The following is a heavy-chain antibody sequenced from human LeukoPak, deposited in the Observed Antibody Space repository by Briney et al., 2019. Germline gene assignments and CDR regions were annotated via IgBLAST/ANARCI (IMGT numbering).Heavy chain of an antibody. V-gene: IGHV4-59*01. Sequence: SETLSLTCTVSGGSISSYYWSWIRQPPGKGLEWIGYIYYSGSTNYNPSLTSQVTISVDTSKNQFSLKLSSVTAADTAVYYCASSYGDYVDAFDIWGQGTMVTVSS. D-gene: IGHD4-17*01. CDR3: ASSYGDYVDAFDI. CDR1: GGSISSYY. J-gene: IGHJ3*02. CDR2: IYYSGST.